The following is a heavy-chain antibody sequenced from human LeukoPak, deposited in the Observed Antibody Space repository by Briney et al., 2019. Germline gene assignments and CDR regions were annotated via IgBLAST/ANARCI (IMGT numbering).Heavy chain of an antibody. CDR3: AAFMITFGTGYPDY. CDR1: GFTFSSYS. CDR2: ISSSSSTI. V-gene: IGHV3-48*01. J-gene: IGHJ4*02. D-gene: IGHD3-16*01. Sequence: GGSLRLSCAASGFTFSSYSMNWVRQAPGKGLEWVSYISSSSSTIYYAASVKGRFTISRDNAKNSLYLQMNSLRAEDTAVYYCAAFMITFGTGYPDYWGQGTLVTVSS.